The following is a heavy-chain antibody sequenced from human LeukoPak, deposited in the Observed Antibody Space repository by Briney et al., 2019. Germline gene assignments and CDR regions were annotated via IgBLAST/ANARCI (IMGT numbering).Heavy chain of an antibody. D-gene: IGHD6-13*01. Sequence: GASVKVSCKASGYTFTSYYMHWVRQAPGQGLEWMGIINPSGGSTSYAQKFQGRVTITADESTSTAYMELSSLRSEDTAVYYCARYSSSWRLHYFDYWGQGTLVTVSS. CDR3: ARYSSSWRLHYFDY. V-gene: IGHV1-46*01. CDR2: INPSGGST. CDR1: GYTFTSYY. J-gene: IGHJ4*02.